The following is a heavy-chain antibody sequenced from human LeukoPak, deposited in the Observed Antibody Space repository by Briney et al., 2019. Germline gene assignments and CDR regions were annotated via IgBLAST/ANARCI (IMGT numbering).Heavy chain of an antibody. V-gene: IGHV3-21*01. Sequence: GGSLRLSCAASGFTFSSYSMNWVRQAPGKGLEWVSSISSSSSYIYYADSVKGRFTISRDNAKNSLYLQMNSLRAEDTAVYYCATLLDSGWCSSAIDYWGQGTLVTVSS. CDR2: ISSSSSYI. CDR3: ATLLDSGWCSSAIDY. D-gene: IGHD6-19*01. J-gene: IGHJ4*02. CDR1: GFTFSSYS.